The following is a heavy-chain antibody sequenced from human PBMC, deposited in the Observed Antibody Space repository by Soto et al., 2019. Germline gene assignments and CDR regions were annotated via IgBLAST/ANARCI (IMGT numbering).Heavy chain of an antibody. V-gene: IGHV4-31*03. Sequence: QVQLQESGPGLVKPSQTLSLTCTVSGGSISTGGYYWTWIRQHPGKGLEGIGYIYYRGSTYYNPSRKSGVTVSVDTSKDQFALELSSVTAADTAVYYCARGLSVTRFDNWGQGTLVTVSS. D-gene: IGHD4-17*01. J-gene: IGHJ4*02. CDR3: ARGLSVTRFDN. CDR2: IYYRGST. CDR1: GGSISTGGYY.